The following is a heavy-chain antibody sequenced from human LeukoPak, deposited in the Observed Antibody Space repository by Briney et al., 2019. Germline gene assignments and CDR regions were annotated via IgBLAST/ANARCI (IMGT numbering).Heavy chain of an antibody. Sequence: PGGSLRHSCAASGFTFSSYEMNWVRQAPGKGLEWVAYISSSGSTIYYADSVKGRFTISRDNAKNSLYLQMSSLRAEDTAVYYCASSGSYAYWGQGTLVTVSS. V-gene: IGHV3-48*03. CDR3: ASSGSYAY. J-gene: IGHJ4*02. CDR2: ISSSGSTI. CDR1: GFTFSSYE. D-gene: IGHD1-26*01.